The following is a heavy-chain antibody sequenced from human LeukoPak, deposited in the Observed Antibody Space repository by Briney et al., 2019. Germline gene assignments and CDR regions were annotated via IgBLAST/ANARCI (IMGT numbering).Heavy chain of an antibody. D-gene: IGHD3-3*01. CDR3: ARFTYYDFWSYGGTFDY. V-gene: IGHV3-66*02. CDR1: GFTFSSNY. J-gene: IGHJ4*02. Sequence: GGSLRLSCAASGFTFSSNYMSWVRQAPGKGLEWVSVIYSGGSTYYADSVKGRFTISRDNSKNTLYLQMNSLRAEDTAVYYCARFTYYDFWSYGGTFDYWGQGTLVTVSS. CDR2: IYSGGST.